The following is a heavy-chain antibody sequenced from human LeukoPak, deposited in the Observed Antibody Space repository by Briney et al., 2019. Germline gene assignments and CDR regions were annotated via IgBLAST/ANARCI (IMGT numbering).Heavy chain of an antibody. Sequence: ASVKVSCKASGYTFTSYYMHWVRQAPGQGLEWMGIINPSGGSTSYAQKFQGRVTMTRDTSTSTVYMELSSLRSEDTAVYYCARGLSSSWYYYYYGMDVWGQGTTVTVSS. V-gene: IGHV1-46*01. CDR2: INPSGGST. CDR3: ARGLSSSWYYYYYGMDV. J-gene: IGHJ6*02. CDR1: GYTFTSYY. D-gene: IGHD6-13*01.